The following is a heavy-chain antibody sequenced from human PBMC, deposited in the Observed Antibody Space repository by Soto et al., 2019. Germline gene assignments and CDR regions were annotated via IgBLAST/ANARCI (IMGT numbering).Heavy chain of an antibody. V-gene: IGHV4-31*03. CDR2: IYYSGST. CDR1: GGSISSGGYY. D-gene: IGHD1-26*01. J-gene: IGHJ6*03. CDR3: ARVELLRIMTGGYYYMDV. Sequence: QVQLQESGPGLVKPSQTLSLTCTVSGGSISSGGYYWSWIRQHPGKGLGWIGYIYYSGSTYYNPSLQRRFTISVDTSKNQFSLKLSSVTAADTAVYYCARVELLRIMTGGYYYMDVWGKGTTVTVSS.